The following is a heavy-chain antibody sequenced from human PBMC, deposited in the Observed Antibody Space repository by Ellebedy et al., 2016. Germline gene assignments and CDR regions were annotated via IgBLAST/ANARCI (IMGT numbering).Heavy chain of an antibody. CDR1: GGSISSYY. D-gene: IGHD1-26*01. CDR2: IYYSGST. J-gene: IGHJ6*02. V-gene: IGHV4-59*12. CDR3: ARQWELLYYYGMDV. Sequence: SETLSLXCTVSGGSISSYYWSWIRQPPGKGLEWIGYIYYSGSTNYNPSLKSRVTISVDTSKNQFSLKLSSVTAADTAVYYCARQWELLYYYGMDVWGQGTTVTVSS.